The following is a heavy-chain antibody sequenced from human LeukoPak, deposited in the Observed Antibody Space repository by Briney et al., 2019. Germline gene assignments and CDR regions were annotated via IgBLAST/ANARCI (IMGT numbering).Heavy chain of an antibody. J-gene: IGHJ4*02. CDR2: IYPDDSQT. CDR3: ASPTTTGFFDY. CDR1: GYSFSIYW. D-gene: IGHD4-17*01. Sequence: THGESLKISCKGSGYSFSIYWIGWVRQMPGKGLEWMGIIYPDDSQTRYNPSFQGQVTISAAKSIRTAYLQWSSLKASDSAMYYCASPTTTGFFDYWGQGTLVTVSS. V-gene: IGHV5-51*01.